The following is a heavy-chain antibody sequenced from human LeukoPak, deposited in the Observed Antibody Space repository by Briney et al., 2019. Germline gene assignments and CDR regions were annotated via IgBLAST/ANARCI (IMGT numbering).Heavy chain of an antibody. V-gene: IGHV4-34*01. Sequence: SETLPLTCAVYGGSFSGYYWSWIRQPPGKGLEWIGEINHSGSTNYNPSLKSRVTISVDTSKNQFSLKLSSVTATDTAVYYCARSTPYYDCWSCYYHDAFDIWGQGTMVTVSS. D-gene: IGHD3-3*01. CDR3: ARSTPYYDCWSCYYHDAFDI. CDR1: GGSFSGYY. CDR2: INHSGST. J-gene: IGHJ3*02.